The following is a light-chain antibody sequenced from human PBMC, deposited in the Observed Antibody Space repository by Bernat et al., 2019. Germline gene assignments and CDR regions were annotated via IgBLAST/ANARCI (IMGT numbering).Light chain of an antibody. CDR1: SLRSYY. V-gene: IGLV3-19*01. Sequence: SSELTQDPAVSVALGQTVRITCQGDSLRSYYASWYQQKPGQAPVLVIYGKNNRPSGIPDRFSGSSSGNTASLTITGAQAEVEADYYCNSRDSSGNHLRVFGTGTKVTVL. J-gene: IGLJ1*01. CDR3: NSRDSSGNHLRV. CDR2: GKN.